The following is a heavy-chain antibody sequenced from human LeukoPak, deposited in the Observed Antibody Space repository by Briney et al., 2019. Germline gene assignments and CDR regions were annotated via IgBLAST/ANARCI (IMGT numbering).Heavy chain of an antibody. D-gene: IGHD3-10*01. J-gene: IGHJ3*02. CDR3: ARARSGPYGSGSLDAFDI. CDR2: IIPMFDTA. V-gene: IGHV1-69*06. Sequence: SVKVSCKASGGTFSSYPISWVRQAPGQGLEWMGGIIPMFDTADFAQKFQGRVTITADTSTSTAYMQLSSLRSEDTAAYYCARARSGPYGSGSLDAFDIWGQGTMVTVSS. CDR1: GGTFSSYP.